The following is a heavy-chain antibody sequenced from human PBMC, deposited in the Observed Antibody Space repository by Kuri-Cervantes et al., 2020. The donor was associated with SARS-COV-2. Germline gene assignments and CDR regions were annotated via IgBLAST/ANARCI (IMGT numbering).Heavy chain of an antibody. CDR1: EFNFSYYG. D-gene: IGHD3-10*01. CDR3: AKPGSVRGIIREDHYGLDV. CDR2: ISHDGRDT. J-gene: IGHJ6*02. V-gene: IGHV3-30*18. Sequence: GGSLKISCVAPEFNFSYYGMYWVRQAPGKGLEWLAVISHDGRDTYHGDSVKGRFTISRDNSKNTLYLKMTSLTLEDTAIYYCAKPGSVRGIIREDHYGLDVWGQGTTVTVSS.